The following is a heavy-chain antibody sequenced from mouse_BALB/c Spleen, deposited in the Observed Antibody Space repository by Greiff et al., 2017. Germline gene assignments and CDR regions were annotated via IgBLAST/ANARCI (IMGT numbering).Heavy chain of an antibody. CDR3: TIKSSLYYDYDEGCAY. V-gene: IGHV1S16*01. CDR1: GYTFTSYW. CDR2: INPSNGGT. D-gene: IGHD2-4*01. J-gene: IGHJ3*01. Sequence: QVQLQQPGAELVKPGASVKLSCKASGYTFTSYWMHWVKLRPGQGFEWIGEINPSNGGTNYTEKFKRQATLTVDKSSSTAYMQLSSLTSEDSAVYYCTIKSSLYYDYDEGCAYWGQGTLVTVAA.